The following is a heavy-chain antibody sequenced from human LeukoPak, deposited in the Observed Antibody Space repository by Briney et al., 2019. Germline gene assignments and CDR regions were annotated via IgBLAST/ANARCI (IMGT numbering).Heavy chain of an antibody. D-gene: IGHD3-22*01. CDR1: GYTFTSYG. CDR3: ARIGDSSGYYYVTYYYYYMDV. J-gene: IGHJ6*03. V-gene: IGHV1-18*01. CDR2: ISAYNGNT. Sequence: ASVKVSCKASGYTFTSYGISWVRQAPGQGLEWMGWISAYNGNTNYAQKLQGRVTMTTDTSTSTAYMELRSLRSDDTAVYYCARIGDSSGYYYVTYYYYYMDVWGKGTTVTVSS.